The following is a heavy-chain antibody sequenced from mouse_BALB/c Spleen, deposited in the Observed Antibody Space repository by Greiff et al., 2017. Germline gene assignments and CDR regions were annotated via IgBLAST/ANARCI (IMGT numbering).Heavy chain of an antibody. V-gene: IGHV5-9-3*01. CDR3: ARQDWDRAWFAY. CDR1: GFTFSSYA. D-gene: IGHD4-1*01. J-gene: IGHJ3*01. Sequence: EVHLVESGGGLVKPGGSLKLSCAASGFTFSSYAMSWVRQTPEKRLEWVATISSGGSYTYYPDSVKGRFTISRDNAKNTLYLQMSSLRSEDTAMYYCARQDWDRAWFAYWGQGTLVTVSA. CDR2: ISSGGSYT.